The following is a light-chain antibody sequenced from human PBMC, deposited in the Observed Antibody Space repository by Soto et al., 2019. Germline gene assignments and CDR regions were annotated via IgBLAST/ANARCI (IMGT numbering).Light chain of an antibody. CDR2: AAS. CDR1: QRISDY. J-gene: IGKJ1*01. Sequence: IQMTQSPSSLFASVGDRVTITSRASQRISDYLNWYQQKPGKAPKLLIYAASNLQSGVPSRFSGSGSGTDFTLTISSLQPEDFATYYCQQGYSTPRTFGQGTKVDI. V-gene: IGKV1-39*01. CDR3: QQGYSTPRT.